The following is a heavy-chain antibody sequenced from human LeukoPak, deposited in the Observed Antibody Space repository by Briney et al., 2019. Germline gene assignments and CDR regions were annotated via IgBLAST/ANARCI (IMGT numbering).Heavy chain of an antibody. J-gene: IGHJ3*02. CDR3: ARYRFVVGATDSFDI. V-gene: IGHV3-48*04. Sequence: GGSLRLSCAASGFTFSTYSMNWVRQAPGKGLEWVSYISSSGSTIYYADSVKGRFTISRDNARNSLSLQMNSLRAEDTAVYYCARYRFVVGATDSFDIWGQGTMVTVSS. D-gene: IGHD1-26*01. CDR2: ISSSGSTI. CDR1: GFTFSTYS.